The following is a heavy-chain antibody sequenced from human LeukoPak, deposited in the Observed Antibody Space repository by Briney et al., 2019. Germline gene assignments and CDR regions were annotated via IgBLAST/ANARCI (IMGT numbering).Heavy chain of an antibody. J-gene: IGHJ5*02. CDR3: ARGLRITIFGVVIRRATNNWFDP. CDR2: MNPNSGNT. CDR1: GYTFTSYD. D-gene: IGHD3-3*01. V-gene: IGHV1-8*01. Sequence: ASVKVSCKASGYTFTSYDINWVRQATGQGLEWMGWMNPNSGNTGYAQKFQGRVTMTRNTSISTAYMELSSLRSEDTAVYYCARGLRITIFGVVIRRATNNWFDPWGQGTLVTVSS.